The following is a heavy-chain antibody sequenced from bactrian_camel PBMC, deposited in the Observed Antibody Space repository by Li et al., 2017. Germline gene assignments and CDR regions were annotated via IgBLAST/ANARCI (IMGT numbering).Heavy chain of an antibody. D-gene: IGHD1*01. CDR3: AAPWAASCHEGNWKRVNE. CDR2: TIDEREGVAYITSNGTT. V-gene: IGHV3S63*01. J-gene: IGHJ4*01. CDR1: EYTIKAYC. Sequence: HVQLVESGGGAVQAGGSLTLSCTASEYTIKAYCMAWFRQSPGNEREDVAYTIDEREGVAYITSNGTTDYIDSVKGRFTISKDNAKNTLYLQMNDLKPEDTAMYYCAAPWAASCHEGNWKRVNEWGQGTQVTVS.